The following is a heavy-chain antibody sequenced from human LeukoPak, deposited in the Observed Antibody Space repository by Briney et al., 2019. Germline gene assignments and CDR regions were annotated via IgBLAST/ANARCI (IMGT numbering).Heavy chain of an antibody. CDR3: ARGRGFNQDLYYFDY. Sequence: PGGSLRLSCAASGFTFSDYYMSWIRQAPGKGLEWVSYISSSGSIISYADSVKGRFAISRDNAKNSLFLQLNSLRAEDTAVYCCARGRGFNQDLYYFDYWGQGTLVTVSS. D-gene: IGHD5-24*01. J-gene: IGHJ4*02. CDR1: GFTFSDYY. V-gene: IGHV3-11*01. CDR2: ISSSGSII.